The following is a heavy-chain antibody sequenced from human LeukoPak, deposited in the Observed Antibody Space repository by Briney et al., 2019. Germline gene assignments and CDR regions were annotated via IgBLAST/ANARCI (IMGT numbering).Heavy chain of an antibody. D-gene: IGHD3-22*01. Sequence: SETLSLTCTVSGGSISSYYWSWIRQPPGKGLEWIGYIYYSGSTNYNPSLKSRVTISVDTSKNQFSLKLSSVTAADTAVYYCARVIDDSSGYYGDVWGASDAFDIWGQGTMVTVSS. CDR2: IYYSGST. V-gene: IGHV4-59*01. J-gene: IGHJ3*02. CDR1: GGSISSYY. CDR3: ARVIDDSSGYYGDVWGASDAFDI.